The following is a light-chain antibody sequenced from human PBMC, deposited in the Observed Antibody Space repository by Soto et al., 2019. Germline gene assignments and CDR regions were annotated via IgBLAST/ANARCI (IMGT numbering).Light chain of an antibody. CDR3: QQYGSSPLT. J-gene: IGKJ4*01. Sequence: EIVLTQSPGTLSLSPGERATLSCRASQSVSSSYLAWYQQKRGQAPRXLIYDASSRETGIPERFIGSGAGPECTRTISRLEPEDLAVDYCQQYGSSPLTFGGGTKVDIK. V-gene: IGKV3-20*01. CDR1: QSVSSSY. CDR2: DAS.